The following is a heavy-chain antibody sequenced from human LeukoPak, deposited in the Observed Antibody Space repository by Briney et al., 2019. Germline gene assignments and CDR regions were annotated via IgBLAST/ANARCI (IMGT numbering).Heavy chain of an antibody. CDR3: AKAGWLQLNDAFDI. CDR1: GFTFYDYA. J-gene: IGHJ3*02. D-gene: IGHD5-24*01. CDR2: ISWNSGSI. V-gene: IGHV3-9*01. Sequence: PGRSLRLSCAASGFTFYDYAMHWVRQAPGKGLEWVSGISWNSGSIGYADSVKGRFTISRDNAKNSLYLQMNSLRAEDTALYYCAKAGWLQLNDAFDIWGQGTMVTVSS.